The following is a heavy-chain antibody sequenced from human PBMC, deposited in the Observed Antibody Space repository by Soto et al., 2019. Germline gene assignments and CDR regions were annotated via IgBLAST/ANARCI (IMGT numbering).Heavy chain of an antibody. Sequence: QLQLQESGPGLVKPSETLSLTCTVSSDSISSSTYYWGWIRQPPGKGLEWIGTIFYTGSTYYNPSLKRRVTISVDTSKNQFSLRLSSVTAADTAVYYCARQGRVVIPSTMAKWFDPWGQGTLVTVSS. CDR2: IFYTGST. D-gene: IGHD2-2*01. J-gene: IGHJ5*02. CDR1: SDSISSSTYY. V-gene: IGHV4-39*01. CDR3: ARQGRVVIPSTMAKWFDP.